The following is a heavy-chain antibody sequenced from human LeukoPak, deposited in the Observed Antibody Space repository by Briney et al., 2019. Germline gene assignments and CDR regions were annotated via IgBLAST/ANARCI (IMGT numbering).Heavy chain of an antibody. D-gene: IGHD3-10*01. CDR2: ISSSSSSI. V-gene: IGHV3-48*04. CDR3: ARERGSRSLDV. J-gene: IGHJ6*02. Sequence: HPGGSLRLSCAASGFTFSSYSMNWVRQAPGKGLEWVSYISSSSSSIYYADSVKGRFTISRDNAKNSLYLQMNSLRAEDTAVYYCARERGSRSLDVWGQGTTVTVSS. CDR1: GFTFSSYS.